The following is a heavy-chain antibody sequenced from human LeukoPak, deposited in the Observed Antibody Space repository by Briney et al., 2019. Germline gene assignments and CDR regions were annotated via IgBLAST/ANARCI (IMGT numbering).Heavy chain of an antibody. Sequence: GGSLRLSCITSGFFFNSYWMSWVRQAPGKGLEWAANENQDGSEIYYVDSVKVRFIMSRDNAKNSFYLQMSSLRVEDTAVYYCARGRDVDSWGQGTLVTVSS. CDR2: ENQDGSEI. CDR3: ARGRDVDS. CDR1: GFFFNSYW. J-gene: IGHJ5*01. V-gene: IGHV3-7*03.